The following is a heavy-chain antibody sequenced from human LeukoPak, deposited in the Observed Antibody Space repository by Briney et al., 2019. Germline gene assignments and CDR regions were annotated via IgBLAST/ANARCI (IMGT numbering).Heavy chain of an antibody. D-gene: IGHD3-22*01. V-gene: IGHV3-74*01. J-gene: IGHJ1*01. CDR3: ARAPSEIGGYYPEYFRH. Sequence: GGSLRLSCAASGFTFSSYGMHWGPHAPGKGLVWVSRIKSDGSTNYADSVKGRFTISRDNAKNTVSLQMNSLRAEDTGVYYCARAPSEIGGYYPEYFRHWGQGTLVTVSS. CDR1: GFTFSSYG. CDR2: IKSDGST.